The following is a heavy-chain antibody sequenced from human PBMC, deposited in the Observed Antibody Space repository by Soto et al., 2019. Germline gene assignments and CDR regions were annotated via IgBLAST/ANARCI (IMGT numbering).Heavy chain of an antibody. CDR2: IFYTGGT. CDR1: GGSVNSPSYY. CDR3: ARIVGTPIDY. D-gene: IGHD1-26*01. V-gene: IGHV4-61*01. Sequence: QVQLQESGPGLVKPSETLSLTCTVSGGSVNSPSYYWSWIRQPPGKELEWIGYIFYTGGTVYNPSLKSRVTISIDTSQNQFALRLRSVTAADTAIYYCARIVGTPIDYWGQETLVTVSS. J-gene: IGHJ4*02.